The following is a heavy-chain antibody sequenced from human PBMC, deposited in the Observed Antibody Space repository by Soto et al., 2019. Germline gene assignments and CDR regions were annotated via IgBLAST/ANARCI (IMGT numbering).Heavy chain of an antibody. J-gene: IGHJ3*02. V-gene: IGHV3-30-3*01. CDR3: ANLPQSDAFDI. Sequence: GGSLRLSCAASGFTFSSYAMHWVRQAPGKGLEWVAVISYDGSNKYYADSVKGRFTISRDNSKNTLYLQMNSLRDEDTAVYYCANLPQSDAFDIWGQGTLVTVSS. CDR1: GFTFSSYA. CDR2: ISYDGSNK.